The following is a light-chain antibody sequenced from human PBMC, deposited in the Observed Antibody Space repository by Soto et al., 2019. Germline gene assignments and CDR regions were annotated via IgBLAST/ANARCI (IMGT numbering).Light chain of an antibody. Sequence: DIQMTQSPSTLSASVGDRVTITCRASQYISSWLAWYQQKPGKAPKLLIYDTSSLESGVPSRFSVSSSGTEFTLTISSLQPDDCATYYCQQYNSYSWTFGPGTKVEIK. V-gene: IGKV1-5*01. CDR3: QQYNSYSWT. CDR2: DTS. CDR1: QYISSW. J-gene: IGKJ1*01.